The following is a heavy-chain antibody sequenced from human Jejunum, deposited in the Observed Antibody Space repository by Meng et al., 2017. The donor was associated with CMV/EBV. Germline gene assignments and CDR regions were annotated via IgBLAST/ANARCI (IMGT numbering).Heavy chain of an antibody. CDR3: AKDRVGAAKDFDY. CDR1: RYTFTTYA. D-gene: IGHD2-15*01. J-gene: IGHJ4*02. CDR2: MNTKTGNP. V-gene: IGHV7-4-1*01. Sequence: KASRYTFTTYAIKWVRQAPGQGLKWMGWMNTKTGNPTYAQGFTGRFVFSLDTSVSTAYLQIESLKAEDTAVYYCAKDRVGAAKDFDYWGQGTLVTVSS.